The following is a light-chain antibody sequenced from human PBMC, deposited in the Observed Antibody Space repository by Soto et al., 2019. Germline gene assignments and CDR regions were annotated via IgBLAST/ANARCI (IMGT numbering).Light chain of an antibody. Sequence: EVVLTQSPSTLSFSPVERSTLSFRASQNVRTFLDWYQQKPGQAPRLLIYGASNRATGIPARFSGSGSGTDFTLTISRLEPEDFAVYYCQQYGSSGTFGQGTKVDIK. CDR1: QNVRTF. CDR3: QQYGSSGT. CDR2: GAS. V-gene: IGKV3-20*01. J-gene: IGKJ1*01.